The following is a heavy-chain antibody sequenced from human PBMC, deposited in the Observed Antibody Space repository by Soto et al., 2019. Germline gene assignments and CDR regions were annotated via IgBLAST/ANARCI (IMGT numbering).Heavy chain of an antibody. V-gene: IGHV4-39*01. CDR1: GGSISSSSYY. CDR2: IYYSGST. J-gene: IGHJ5*02. CDR3: ARRKALSLRGVINWFDP. Sequence: SETLSLTCTVSGGSISSSSYYWGWIRQPPGKGLEWIGSIYYSGSTYYNPSLKSRVTISVDTSKNQFSLKLSFVTAADTAVYYCARRKALSLRGVINWFDPWGQGTLVTVSS. D-gene: IGHD3-10*01.